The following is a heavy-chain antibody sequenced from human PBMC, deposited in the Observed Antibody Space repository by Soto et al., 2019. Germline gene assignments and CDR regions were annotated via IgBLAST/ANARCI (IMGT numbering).Heavy chain of an antibody. V-gene: IGHV1-18*01. CDR1: GYTFTSYG. D-gene: IGHD2-8*01. CDR3: ARDLYARMLPTDP. J-gene: IGHJ5*02. CDR2: ISGYNGNT. Sequence: QVQLVQSEAEVKKPGASVKVSCQTSGYTFTSYGISWVRQAPGQGLEWMGWISGYNGNTNYARKLQGRVNMTTDTSTSTAYMELRSLRSDDTAVYYCARDLYARMLPTDPWGQGTLVTVSS.